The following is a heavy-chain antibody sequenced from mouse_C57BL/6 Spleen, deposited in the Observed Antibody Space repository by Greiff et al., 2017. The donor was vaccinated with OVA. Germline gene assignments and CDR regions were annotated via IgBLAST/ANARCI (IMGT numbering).Heavy chain of an antibody. CDR3: ASLYDYGFAY. J-gene: IGHJ3*01. CDR2: ISSGGSYT. D-gene: IGHD2-4*01. V-gene: IGHV5-6*01. Sequence: EVQLVESGGDLVKPGGSLKLSCAASGFTFSSYGMSWVRQTPDKRLEWVATISSGGSYTYYPDSVKGRFTISRDNAKNTLYLQISSLKSEDTAMYYCASLYDYGFAYGGQGTLVTVSA. CDR1: GFTFSSYG.